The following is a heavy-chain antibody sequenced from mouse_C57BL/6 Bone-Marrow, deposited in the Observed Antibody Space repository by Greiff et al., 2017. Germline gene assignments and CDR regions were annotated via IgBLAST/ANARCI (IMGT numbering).Heavy chain of an antibody. CDR2: IDPNSGGT. J-gene: IGHJ1*03. CDR3: ARSYYYGSSYWYFDV. V-gene: IGHV1-72*01. CDR1: GYTFTSYW. D-gene: IGHD1-1*01. Sequence: QVQLQQPGAELVKPGASVQLSCKASGYTFTSYWMHWVKQRPGRGLEWIGRIDPNSGGTKYNEKFKSKATLTVDKPSSTAYMQLSSLTSEDSAVYYCARSYYYGSSYWYFDVWGTGTTVTVSS.